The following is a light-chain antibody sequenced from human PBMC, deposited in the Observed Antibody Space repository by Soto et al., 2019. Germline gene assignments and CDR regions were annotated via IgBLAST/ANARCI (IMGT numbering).Light chain of an antibody. J-gene: IGLJ2*01. CDR1: SSDVGGYNY. CDR2: EVS. V-gene: IGLV2-8*01. CDR3: SSYAASNNLGV. Sequence: QSALTQPPSASGSPGQSVTISCIGTSSDVGGYNYVSWYQQHPGKAPKLMIYEVSKRPSGVPDRFSGSKSGNTASLTASGLQAEDEADYYCSSYAASNNLGVFGGGTKVTVL.